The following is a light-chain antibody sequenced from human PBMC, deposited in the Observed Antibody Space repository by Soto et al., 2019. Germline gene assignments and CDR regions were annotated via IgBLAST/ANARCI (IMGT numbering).Light chain of an antibody. Sequence: EIVLTQSPGTLSLSPGERATLSCRASQSVSSSYLDWYQQKPGQAPRLLIYGASSRATGIPDRFSGSGSGTAFTLTISRLEPEDFAVYYCQQYGSSPQTFGQGTKVEIK. J-gene: IGKJ1*01. CDR3: QQYGSSPQT. CDR1: QSVSSSY. V-gene: IGKV3-20*01. CDR2: GAS.